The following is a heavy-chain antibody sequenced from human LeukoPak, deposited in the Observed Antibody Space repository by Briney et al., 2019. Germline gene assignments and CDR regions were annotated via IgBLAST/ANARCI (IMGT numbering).Heavy chain of an antibody. CDR3: ARVLKTIFGVFSLDP. D-gene: IGHD3-3*01. CDR1: GGSISSGGYY. V-gene: IGHV4-31*03. Sequence: SQTLSLTCTVSGGSISSGGYYWRWIRQHPGKGLEWIGYIYYSGSTYYNPSLKSRVTISVDTSKNQFSLKLSSVTAADTAVYYCARVLKTIFGVFSLDPWGQGTLVTVSS. J-gene: IGHJ5*02. CDR2: IYYSGST.